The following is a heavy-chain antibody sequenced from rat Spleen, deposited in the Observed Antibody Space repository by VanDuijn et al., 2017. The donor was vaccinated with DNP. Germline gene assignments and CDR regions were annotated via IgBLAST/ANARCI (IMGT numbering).Heavy chain of an antibody. CDR2: IRTNGIT. CDR1: GFSLTNYD. V-gene: IGHV2S13*01. J-gene: IGHJ2*01. CDR3: NRNEFGQPGVY. D-gene: IGHD1-4*01. Sequence: QVQLKESGPGLVQPSQTLSLTCTVSGFSLTNYDVHWVRQPPGKVLEWMGRIRTNGITDYNAALKSRLSISRDTSESQVFLTVNSLQTEDTGIYYCNRNEFGQPGVYWGQGVMVTVSS.